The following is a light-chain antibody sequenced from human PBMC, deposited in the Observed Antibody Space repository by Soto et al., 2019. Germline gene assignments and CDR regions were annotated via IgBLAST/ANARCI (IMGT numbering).Light chain of an antibody. J-gene: IGLJ2*01. Sequence: QSVLTQPASVSGSTGQSITISCTGTSSDIGSYKLVSWYQQHPGKVPKLMIYEVTKRPSGVSDRFSGSKSGNTASLTISGLQTEDEADYYCSSFTTSSTLVVFGGGTQLTVL. CDR3: SSFTTSSTLVV. CDR1: SSDIGSYKL. CDR2: EVT. V-gene: IGLV2-14*02.